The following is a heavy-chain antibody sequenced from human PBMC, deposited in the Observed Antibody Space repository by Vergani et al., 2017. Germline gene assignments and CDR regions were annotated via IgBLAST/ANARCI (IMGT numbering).Heavy chain of an antibody. CDR2: IIPIFGTA. V-gene: IGHV1-69*06. D-gene: IGHD5-18*01. J-gene: IGHJ6*02. CDR1: GGTFSSYA. Sequence: QVQLVQSGAEVKKPGSSVKVSCKASGGTFSSYAISWVRQAPGQGLEWMGGIIPIFGTANYAQKFQGRFTITADKTTSTAYMELSSLRSEDTAVYYCASGGGWAQQLTYYYYYGMDVWGQGTTVTVSS. CDR3: ASGGGWAQQLTYYYYYGMDV.